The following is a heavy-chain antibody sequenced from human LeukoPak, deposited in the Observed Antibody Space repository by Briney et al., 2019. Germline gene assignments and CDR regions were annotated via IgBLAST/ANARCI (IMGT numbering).Heavy chain of an antibody. CDR3: AKDTFFSDILTGMPDY. D-gene: IGHD3-9*01. CDR2: ISWNSGSI. J-gene: IGHJ4*02. CDR1: GFTFDDYA. Sequence: PGRSLRLSCAASGFTFDDYAMHCVRQAPGKGLEWVSGISWNSGSIGYADSVKGRFTISRDNAKNSLYLQMNSLRAEDTALYYCAKDTFFSDILTGMPDYWGQGTLVTVSS. V-gene: IGHV3-9*01.